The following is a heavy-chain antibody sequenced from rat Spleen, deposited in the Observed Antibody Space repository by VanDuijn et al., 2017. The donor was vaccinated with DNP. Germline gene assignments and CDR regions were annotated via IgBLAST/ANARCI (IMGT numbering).Heavy chain of an antibody. CDR1: GYSITSNY. V-gene: IGHV3-1*01. CDR2: IRYSGST. J-gene: IGHJ3*01. D-gene: IGHD1-4*01. CDR3: ATRGDGYDNWFAY. Sequence: EVQLQESGPGLVKPSQSLSLTCSVTGYSITSNYWGWIRKFPGNKMEWIGHIRYSGSTTYNPSIKSRLSISRDTSKNQFFLQLNSVTTEDTAIYYCATRGDGYDNWFAYWGQGTLVTVSS.